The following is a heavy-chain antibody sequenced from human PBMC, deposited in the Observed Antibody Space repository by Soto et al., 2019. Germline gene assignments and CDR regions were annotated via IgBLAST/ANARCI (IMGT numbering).Heavy chain of an antibody. CDR1: GGSISTYY. D-gene: IGHD2-2*01. J-gene: IGHJ4*02. CDR2: IYASGST. Sequence: SETLSLTCTVSGGSISTYYWSWIRQPAGKGLEWIGRIYASGSTNYNPSLKSRVTMSVATSKNQFSLKLSSVTAADTAVYYCARGGMVIIPTATTFDYWGQGTLVTVSA. V-gene: IGHV4-4*07. CDR3: ARGGMVIIPTATTFDY.